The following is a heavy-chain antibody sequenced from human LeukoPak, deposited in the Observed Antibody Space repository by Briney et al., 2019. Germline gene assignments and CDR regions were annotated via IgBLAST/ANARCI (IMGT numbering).Heavy chain of an antibody. CDR2: INHSGST. V-gene: IGHV4-34*01. J-gene: IGHJ5*02. D-gene: IGHD3-10*01. Sequence: PSETLSLTCAVYGGSFSGYYWSWIRRPPGKGLEWIGEINHSGSTNYNPSLKSRVTISVDTSKNQFSLKLSSVTAADTAVYYCARCLQIKKIYGSGNIYWFDPWGQGTLVTVSS. CDR3: ARCLQIKKIYGSGNIYWFDP. CDR1: GGSFSGYY.